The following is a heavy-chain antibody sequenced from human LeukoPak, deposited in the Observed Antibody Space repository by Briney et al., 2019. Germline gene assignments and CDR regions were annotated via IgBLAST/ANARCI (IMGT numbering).Heavy chain of an antibody. CDR2: IYHSGST. CDR1: GGSISSGGYS. Sequence: ASETLSLTCAVSGGSISSGGYSWSWIRQPPGKGLEWIGYIYHSGSTYYNPSLKSRVTISVDRSKNQFSLKLSSVTAADTAVYYCARFPYDFWSGYSYYYYGMDVWGQGTTVTVSS. V-gene: IGHV4-30-2*01. CDR3: ARFPYDFWSGYSYYYYGMDV. D-gene: IGHD3-3*01. J-gene: IGHJ6*02.